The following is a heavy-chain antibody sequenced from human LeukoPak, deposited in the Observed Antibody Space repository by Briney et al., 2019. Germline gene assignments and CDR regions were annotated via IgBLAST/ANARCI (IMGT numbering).Heavy chain of an antibody. J-gene: IGHJ6*02. CDR1: GGSFSGYY. CDR2: INHSGST. V-gene: IGHV4-34*01. Sequence: SETLSLTCAVSGGSFSGYYWSWIRQPPGKGLEWIGEINHSGSTNYNPSLKGRVTISVDTSNNQLSLQLSSVTSADTAVYYFAGDRSRYFDWLTPRYYYYYGMDVWGQGTMVTVSS. D-gene: IGHD3-9*01. CDR3: AGDRSRYFDWLTPRYYYYYGMDV.